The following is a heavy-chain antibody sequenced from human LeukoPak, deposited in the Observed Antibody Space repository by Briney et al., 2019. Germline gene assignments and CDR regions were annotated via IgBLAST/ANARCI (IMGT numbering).Heavy chain of an antibody. CDR3: ARGVSRGYYDSSGYCNY. D-gene: IGHD3-22*01. J-gene: IGHJ4*02. V-gene: IGHV3-7*01. CDR1: GFTFSSYW. Sequence: PPGGSLRLSCAASGFTFSSYWMSWVRQAPGKGLEWVANIKQDGSEKYYVDSVKGPFTISRANAKNSLYLQMNSLRAEDTAVYYCARGVSRGYYDSSGYCNYWGQGTLVTVSS. CDR2: IKQDGSEK.